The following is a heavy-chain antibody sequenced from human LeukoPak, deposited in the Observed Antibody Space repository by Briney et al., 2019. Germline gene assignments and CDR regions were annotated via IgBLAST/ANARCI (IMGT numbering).Heavy chain of an antibody. CDR3: ARDSHDYGDSDAFDI. CDR2: ISWNSGSI. D-gene: IGHD4-17*01. CDR1: GFTFDDYA. V-gene: IGHV3-9*01. Sequence: GRSLRLSCAASGFTFDDYAMHWVRQAPGKGLEWVSGISWNSGSIGYADSVKGRFTISRDNAKNSLYLQMNSLRAEDTAVYYCARDSHDYGDSDAFDIWGQGTMVTVSS. J-gene: IGHJ3*02.